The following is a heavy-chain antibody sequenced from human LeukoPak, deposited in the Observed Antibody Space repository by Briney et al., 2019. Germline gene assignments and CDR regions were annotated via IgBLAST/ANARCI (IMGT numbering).Heavy chain of an antibody. CDR2: IYYSGNT. V-gene: IGHV4-39*01. D-gene: IGHD4-11*01. CDR3: ARQGVVTTVSYFDY. CDR1: GGSITSRGYY. J-gene: IGHJ4*02. Sequence: SETLSLTCSVSGGSITSRGYYWGWIRQPPEKGLEWIGGIYYSGNTYYNPSLKSRVTISVDTSKNQFSLKLSSVTAADTAVYYCARQGVVTTVSYFDYWGQGTLVTVSS.